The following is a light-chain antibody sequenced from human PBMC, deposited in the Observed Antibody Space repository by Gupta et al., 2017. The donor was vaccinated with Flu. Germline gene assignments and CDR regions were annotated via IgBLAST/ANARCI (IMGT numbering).Light chain of an antibody. CDR1: QSVSSS. CDR3: QQYNNWSPS. J-gene: IGKJ5*01. Sequence: ELVMPQPPVPLSVSTGERATLSCRASQSVSSSLAWYQQKPGQAPRLLIYGASTRATGIPARFSGSGSGTEFTLTISSLQSEDFAVYYCQQYNNWSPSFGQGTRLEIK. V-gene: IGKV3-15*01. CDR2: GAS.